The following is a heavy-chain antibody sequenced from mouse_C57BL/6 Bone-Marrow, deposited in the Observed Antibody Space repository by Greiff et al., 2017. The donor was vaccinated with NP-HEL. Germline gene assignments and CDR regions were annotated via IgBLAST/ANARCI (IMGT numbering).Heavy chain of an antibody. CDR1: GFNIKDDY. V-gene: IGHV14-4*01. Sequence: VQLQQSGAELVRPGASVKLSCTASGFNIKDDYMHWVKQRPEQGLEWIGWIDPENGDTEYASKFQGKATITADTSSNTAYLQLSSLTSEDTAVYYCTTGGSRGYYAMDYWGQGTSVTVSS. D-gene: IGHD1-1*01. J-gene: IGHJ4*01. CDR2: IDPENGDT. CDR3: TTGGSRGYYAMDY.